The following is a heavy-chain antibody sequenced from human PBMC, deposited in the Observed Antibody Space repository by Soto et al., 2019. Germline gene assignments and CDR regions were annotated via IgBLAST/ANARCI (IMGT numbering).Heavy chain of an antibody. CDR2: IYYSGST. CDR1: GGSISSGGYY. V-gene: IGHV4-31*03. D-gene: IGHD3-9*01. J-gene: IGHJ5*02. CDR3: ATLGNHYDILTGYL. Sequence: SETLSLTCTVSGGSISSGGYYWSWIRQHPGKGLEWIGYIYYSGSTYYNPSLKSRVTISVDTSKNQFSLKLSSVTAADTAVYYCATLGNHYDILTGYLWGQGTLVTVSS.